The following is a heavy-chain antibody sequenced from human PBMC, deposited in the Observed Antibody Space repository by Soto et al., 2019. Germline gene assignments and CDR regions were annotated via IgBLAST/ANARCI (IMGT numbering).Heavy chain of an antibody. CDR3: ARVPYYDILTGYYSYFDY. CDR1: GYTFTGYD. CDR2: INPNSGGT. V-gene: IGHV1-2*02. J-gene: IGHJ4*02. Sequence: ASVKVSCKASGYTFTGYDMHWGRQAPGQGLEWMGWINPNSGGTNYAQKFQGRVTMTRDTSISTAYMELSRLRSDDTAVYYCARVPYYDILTGYYSYFDYWGQGTLVTVSS. D-gene: IGHD3-9*01.